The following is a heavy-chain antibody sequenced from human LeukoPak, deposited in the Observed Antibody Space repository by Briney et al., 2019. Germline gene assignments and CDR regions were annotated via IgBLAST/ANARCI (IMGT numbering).Heavy chain of an antibody. J-gene: IGHJ3*02. CDR2: IYYSGST. Sequence: SETLSLTCTVSGGSISSNNYYWGWIRQPPGKGLEWIGSIYYSGSTYYNSSLKSRVTISVDTSKNQFSLKLTSVTAADTAVYYCARGPHWVTGDYDAFDIWGQGTMVTVSS. D-gene: IGHD4-17*01. V-gene: IGHV4-39*07. CDR3: ARGPHWVTGDYDAFDI. CDR1: GGSISSNNYY.